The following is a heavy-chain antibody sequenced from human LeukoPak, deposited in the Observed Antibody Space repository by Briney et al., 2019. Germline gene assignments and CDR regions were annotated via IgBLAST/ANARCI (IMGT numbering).Heavy chain of an antibody. Sequence: GGSLRLSCAASGFTFSSYSMNWVRQAPGKGLEWVSSISSSSSYIYYADSVKGRFTISRDNAKNSLYLQMNSLRAEDTAVYYCARVAQQLVKSDAFDIRGQGTMVTVSS. V-gene: IGHV3-21*01. J-gene: IGHJ3*02. CDR3: ARVAQQLVKSDAFDI. CDR2: ISSSSSYI. CDR1: GFTFSSYS. D-gene: IGHD6-13*01.